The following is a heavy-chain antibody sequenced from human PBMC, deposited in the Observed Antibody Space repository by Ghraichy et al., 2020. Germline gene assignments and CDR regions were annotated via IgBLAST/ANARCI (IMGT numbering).Heavy chain of an antibody. D-gene: IGHD2-15*01. CDR1: GFTFRSYG. Sequence: RGSLRLSCAASGFTFRSYGMHWVRQAPGKGLEWVAVMWFDGDDKYYADSVKGRFTISRDNAKNTLYLQTNSLRVEDTAVYYCARDGGGYCSGGRCYSSYGMDVWGQGTTVTVSS. J-gene: IGHJ6*02. CDR3: ARDGGGYCSGGRCYSSYGMDV. V-gene: IGHV3-33*01. CDR2: MWFDGDDK.